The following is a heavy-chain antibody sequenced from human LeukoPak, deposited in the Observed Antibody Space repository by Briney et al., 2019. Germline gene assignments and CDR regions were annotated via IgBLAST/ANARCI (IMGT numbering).Heavy chain of an antibody. CDR1: GYTFTSYY. Sequence: ASVKVSCKASGYTFTSYYMHWVRQAPGQGLEWMGWISIYSGNTNYAQKFQDRISMTTDTSTNTAYMELRSLKSDDTAVYYCARDPGGTWGFDYWGQGALVTVSS. V-gene: IGHV1-18*04. CDR3: ARDPGGTWGFDY. D-gene: IGHD7-27*01. CDR2: ISIYSGNT. J-gene: IGHJ4*02.